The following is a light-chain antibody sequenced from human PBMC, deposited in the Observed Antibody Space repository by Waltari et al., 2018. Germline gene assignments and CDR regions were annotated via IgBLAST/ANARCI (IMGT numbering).Light chain of an antibody. CDR3: QQYDHLPLT. Sequence: DIQMTQSPSSLSASVGDRVTITCRASQSISSYLNWYQQKPGKAPKLLIYAASSLQSGVPSRFSGSGSGTDFTLTIYSLQPEDIATYYCQQYDHLPLTFGGGTKVEIK. CDR2: AAS. V-gene: IGKV1-39*01. CDR1: QSISSY. J-gene: IGKJ4*01.